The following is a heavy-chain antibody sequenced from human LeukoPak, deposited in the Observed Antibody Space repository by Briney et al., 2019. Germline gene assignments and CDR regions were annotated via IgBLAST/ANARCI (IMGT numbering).Heavy chain of an antibody. Sequence: ASVRVSCKASGYTFIDYYLHWVRQAPGQGLEWIGWINPNSGRTHYAQKFQGRVALTRNTSISTASMELSRLISDDTGVYYCAIAITWPHYYFDFWGQGALVTVSS. CDR3: AIAITWPHYYFDF. CDR1: GYTFIDYY. CDR2: INPNSGRT. J-gene: IGHJ4*02. V-gene: IGHV1-2*02. D-gene: IGHD3-10*01.